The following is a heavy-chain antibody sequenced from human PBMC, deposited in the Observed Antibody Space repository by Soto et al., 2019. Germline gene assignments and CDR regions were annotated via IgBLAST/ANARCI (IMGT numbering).Heavy chain of an antibody. CDR2: IYPGDSDT. D-gene: IGHD6-19*01. CDR3: ARPPDYSVAGNDAFDI. J-gene: IGHJ3*02. V-gene: IGHV5-51*01. Sequence: GESLKISCKGSGYSFTSYWIGWVRQMPGKGLEWMGIIYPGDSDTRYSPSFQGQVTISADKSISTAYLQWSSLKASDTAMYYCARPPDYSVAGNDAFDIWGQGTKVTVSS. CDR1: GYSFTSYW.